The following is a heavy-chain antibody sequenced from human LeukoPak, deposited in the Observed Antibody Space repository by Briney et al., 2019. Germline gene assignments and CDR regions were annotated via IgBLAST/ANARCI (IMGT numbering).Heavy chain of an antibody. CDR2: IRYDGSNK. Sequence: GGSLRLSCAASGFTFSTAWMNWVRQAPGKGLEWVAFIRYDGSNKYYADSVKGRFTISRDNSKNTLYLQMNSLRAEDTAVYYCAKDLGYCSSTSCLAFDIWGQGTMVTVSS. CDR3: AKDLGYCSSTSCLAFDI. J-gene: IGHJ3*02. D-gene: IGHD2-2*01. CDR1: GFTFSTAW. V-gene: IGHV3-30*02.